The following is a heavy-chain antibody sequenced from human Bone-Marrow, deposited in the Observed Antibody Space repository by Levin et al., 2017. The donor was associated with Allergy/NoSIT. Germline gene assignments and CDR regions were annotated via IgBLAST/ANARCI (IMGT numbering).Heavy chain of an antibody. D-gene: IGHD2-8*01. CDR3: ARGHCTNAGCTEATGLYQY. V-gene: IGHV1-2*02. CDR1: GYTFTGYY. J-gene: IGHJ4*02. Sequence: ASVKVSCKASGYTFTGYYLHWVRQAPGQGLEWMGWIDPNSGGTKYPQKFQGRVTMTSDTSINTAYMELSSLKSDDAAGYYCARGHCTNAGCTEATGLYQYWGQGTLVTVSS. CDR2: IDPNSGGT.